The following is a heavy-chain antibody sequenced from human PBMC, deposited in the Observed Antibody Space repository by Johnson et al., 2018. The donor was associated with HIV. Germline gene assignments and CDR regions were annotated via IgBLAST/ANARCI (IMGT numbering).Heavy chain of an antibody. CDR1: GFTFSDHY. V-gene: IGHV3-30-3*01. CDR3: ARDLSRRAIYSGAFDI. J-gene: IGHJ3*02. CDR2: ISYDGSNK. Sequence: QVKLVESGGGLVQPGGSLRLSCAASGFTFSDHYMDWVRQAPGKGLEWVAVISYDGSNKYYADSVKGRFTISRDNSKNTLYLQMNSLRPEDTALYYCARDLSRRAIYSGAFDIWGKGTMVTVSS. D-gene: IGHD2-15*01.